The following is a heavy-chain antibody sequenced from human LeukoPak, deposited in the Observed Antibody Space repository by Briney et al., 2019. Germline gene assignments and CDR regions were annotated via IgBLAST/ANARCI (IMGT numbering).Heavy chain of an antibody. CDR1: GGSITSSSYY. V-gene: IGHV4-39*07. J-gene: IGHJ4*02. Sequence: PSETLSLTCTVSGGSITSSSYYWGWIRQPPGKGLEWIGSIYYSGSTYYNPSLKSRVTISVDTSKNQFSLKLSSVTAADTAVYYCARTAVEMATITAYYFDYWGQGTLVTVSS. CDR3: ARTAVEMATITAYYFDY. D-gene: IGHD5-24*01. CDR2: IYYSGST.